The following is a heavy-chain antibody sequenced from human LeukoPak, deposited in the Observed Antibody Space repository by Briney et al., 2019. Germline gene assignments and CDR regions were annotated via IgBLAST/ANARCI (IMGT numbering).Heavy chain of an antibody. CDR3: ARADMATNPFDY. CDR1: GGSISSYY. D-gene: IGHD5-24*01. V-gene: IGHV4-59*01. Sequence: PSETLSLTCTVSGGSISSYYWSRIRQPPGKGLEWIGYIYYSGSTKYNPSLTSRVTISVDTFKNQFSLNLSSVTAADTAVYYCARADMATNPFDYWGQGTLVTVSS. J-gene: IGHJ4*02. CDR2: IYYSGST.